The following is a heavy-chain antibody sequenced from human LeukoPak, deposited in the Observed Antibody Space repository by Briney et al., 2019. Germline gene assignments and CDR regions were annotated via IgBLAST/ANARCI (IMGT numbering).Heavy chain of an antibody. CDR2: ISGSGGST. D-gene: IGHD2-15*01. V-gene: IGHV3-23*01. J-gene: IGHJ4*02. Sequence: GGSLRLSCAASGFTFSSYAMSWVRQAPGKGLEWVSAISGSGGSTYYADSVKGRFTISRDNSKNTLYLQMNSLRAEDTAVYYCARSPGEYCSGGSCYYFDYWGQGTLVTVSS. CDR1: GFTFSSYA. CDR3: ARSPGEYCSGGSCYYFDY.